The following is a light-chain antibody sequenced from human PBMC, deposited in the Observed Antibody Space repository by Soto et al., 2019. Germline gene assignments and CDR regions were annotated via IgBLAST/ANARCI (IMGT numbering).Light chain of an antibody. Sequence: EIQMTQSPSTLAASLGDRVTITCRASQSISTWLAWYQQKPGKAPKVLSYKAYSLETGVPPRISSGGSGTEFSLTISSLQPGDFATYYCQQYDSYPFTFGQGTKLEIK. CDR2: KAY. V-gene: IGKV1-5*03. CDR1: QSISTW. CDR3: QQYDSYPFT. J-gene: IGKJ2*01.